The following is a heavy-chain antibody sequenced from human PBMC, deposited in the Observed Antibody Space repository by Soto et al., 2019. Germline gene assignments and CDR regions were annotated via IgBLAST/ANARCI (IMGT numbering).Heavy chain of an antibody. D-gene: IGHD3-9*01. V-gene: IGHV4-4*02. J-gene: IGHJ3*02. CDR3: VRDEAHYDILTGSSLGRAFDI. Sequence: QVQLQESGPSLVKPSGTLSLTCVITNTSISSSNWWSWVRQAPGKGLEWIGEIYHTGRTNYAPSLTIRVTMSIDKSNNRFSLRLTSLTAADTAVYYCVRDEAHYDILTGSSLGRAFDIWGQGIMVTVSS. CDR1: NTSISSSNW. CDR2: IYHTGRT.